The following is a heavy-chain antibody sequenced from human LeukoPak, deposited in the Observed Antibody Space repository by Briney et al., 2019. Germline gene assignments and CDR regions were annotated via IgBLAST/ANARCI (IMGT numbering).Heavy chain of an antibody. D-gene: IGHD6-19*01. CDR1: GGSFSGYY. Sequence: SETLSLTCAVYGGSFSGYYWSWIRQPPGKGLEWIGEINHSGSTYYNPSLKSRVTISVDTSKNQFSLKLSSVTAADTAVYYCARDLAGIAVAGTAIYWGQGTLVTVSS. V-gene: IGHV4-34*01. J-gene: IGHJ4*02. CDR2: INHSGST. CDR3: ARDLAGIAVAGTAIY.